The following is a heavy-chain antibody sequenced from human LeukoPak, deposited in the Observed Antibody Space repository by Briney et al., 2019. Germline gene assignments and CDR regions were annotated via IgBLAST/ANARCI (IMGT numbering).Heavy chain of an antibody. V-gene: IGHV4-4*02. Sequence: SETLSLTCAVSGGSISSSNWWGWVRQPPGRGLECIGEIHHSGTTNYNPSLKSRVTISVDKSKNQFSLKLNSVTAADTAVYDCARRGGFDYDSSGYHFDYWGQGTLVTVSS. CDR3: ARRGGFDYDSSGYHFDY. D-gene: IGHD3-22*01. J-gene: IGHJ4*02. CDR1: GGSISSSNW. CDR2: IHHSGTT.